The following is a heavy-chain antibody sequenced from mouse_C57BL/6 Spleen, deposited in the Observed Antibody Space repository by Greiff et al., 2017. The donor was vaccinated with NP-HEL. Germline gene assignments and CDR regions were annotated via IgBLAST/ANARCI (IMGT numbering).Heavy chain of an antibody. Sequence: VQLQQPGAELVRPGSSVKLSCKASGYTFTSYWMDWVKQRPGQGLEWIGNIYPSDSETHYNQKFKDKATLTVDKSSSTAYMQLSSLTSEDSAVYYCAREGRVVADYWGQGTTLTVSS. D-gene: IGHD1-1*01. V-gene: IGHV1-61*01. J-gene: IGHJ2*01. CDR3: AREGRVVADY. CDR1: GYTFTSYW. CDR2: IYPSDSET.